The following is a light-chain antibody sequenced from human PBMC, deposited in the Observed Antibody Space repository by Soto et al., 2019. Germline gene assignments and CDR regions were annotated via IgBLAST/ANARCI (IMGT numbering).Light chain of an antibody. J-gene: IGLJ2*01. CDR1: SSDVGGYKY. V-gene: IGLV2-14*01. CDR3: TSYSSSRDVF. Sequence: QSALTQPASVSGSPGQSITISCTGTSSDVGGYKYVSWYQHHPGKAPKLMIYAVSNRPSGVSNRFSGSKSGNTASLTISGLQAEDEADYYCTSYSSSRDVFFGGGTKLTVL. CDR2: AVS.